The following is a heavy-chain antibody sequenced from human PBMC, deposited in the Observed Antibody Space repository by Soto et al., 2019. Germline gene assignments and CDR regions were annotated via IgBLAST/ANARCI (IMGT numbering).Heavy chain of an antibody. V-gene: IGHV4-59*08. Sequence: SETLSLTCTVSGGSISGYYWSWIRQPPGKGLQWIGYIYSSGSTNYNPSLKSRVTISVDTSKNQFSLNLSSVTAADTAVYYCARQRRDFDYWGQGSLVTVSS. CDR3: ARQRRDFDY. CDR1: GGSISGYY. J-gene: IGHJ4*02. CDR2: IYSSGST.